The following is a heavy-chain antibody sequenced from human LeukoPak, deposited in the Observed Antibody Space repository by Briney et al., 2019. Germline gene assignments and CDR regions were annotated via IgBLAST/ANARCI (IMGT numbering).Heavy chain of an antibody. J-gene: IGHJ4*02. CDR2: INSDGSNT. D-gene: IGHD2-2*01. Sequence: SGGSLRLSCTASGFTFSNYRMHCVRQAPGKGLVWVSRINSDGSNTSYADSVKGRFTISRDNAKNTLYLQMNSLRAEDTAVYYCSYCSGTSCYAFWGQGTLVTVSS. CDR1: GFTFSNYR. V-gene: IGHV3-74*01. CDR3: SYCSGTSCYAF.